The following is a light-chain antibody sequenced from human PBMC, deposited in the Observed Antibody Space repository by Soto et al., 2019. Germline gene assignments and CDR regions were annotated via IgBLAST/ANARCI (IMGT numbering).Light chain of an antibody. CDR2: AAS. CDR3: QQSYSTRRT. CDR1: QSISSY. Sequence: DIQMTQSPSSLSASVGERVTITCRASQSISSYLNWYQQKPGKAPKLLIYAASSLQSGVPSRFSGSGSGTDFTLTISSLQPEDFATYYCQQSYSTRRTFGQGTKVDIK. V-gene: IGKV1-39*01. J-gene: IGKJ1*01.